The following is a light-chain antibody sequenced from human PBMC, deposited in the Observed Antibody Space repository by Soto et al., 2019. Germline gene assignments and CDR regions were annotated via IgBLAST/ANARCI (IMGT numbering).Light chain of an antibody. CDR1: SSNIGSNY. CDR2: RNN. Sequence: QSVLTQPPSASGTPGQRVTISCSGSSSNIGSNYVYWYQQLPGTAPKLLIYRNNQRPSGVPDRFSGSKSGTSASLAICGLRSEDEADYYCAAWDDSLIGVVCGGGTKLTVL. J-gene: IGLJ2*01. V-gene: IGLV1-47*01. CDR3: AAWDDSLIGVV.